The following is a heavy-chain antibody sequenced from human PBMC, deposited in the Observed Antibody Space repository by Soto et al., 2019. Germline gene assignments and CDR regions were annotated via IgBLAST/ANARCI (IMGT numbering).Heavy chain of an antibody. CDR1: GFTFSSYA. D-gene: IGHD3-3*01. Sequence: PGGSLRLSCAASGFTFSSYAMSWVRQAPGKGLEWVSAISGSGGSTYYADSVKGRFTISRDNSKNTLYLQMNSLRAEDTAVYYCAKSVFGVGYYYYHYMDVWGKGTTVTVSS. CDR3: AKSVFGVGYYYYHYMDV. J-gene: IGHJ6*03. CDR2: ISGSGGST. V-gene: IGHV3-23*01.